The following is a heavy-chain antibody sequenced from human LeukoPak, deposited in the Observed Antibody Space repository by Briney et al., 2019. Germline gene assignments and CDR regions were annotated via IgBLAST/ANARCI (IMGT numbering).Heavy chain of an antibody. V-gene: IGHV4-34*01. CDR3: ARDRAAAGRDY. CDR1: GGSFSGYY. Sequence: SETLSLTCAVYGGSFSGYYWSWIRQPPVKGLEWIGEINHSGSTNYNPSLKSRVTISVDTSKNQFSLKLSSVTAADTAVYYCARDRAAAGRDYWGQGTLVTVSS. D-gene: IGHD6-13*01. CDR2: INHSGST. J-gene: IGHJ4*02.